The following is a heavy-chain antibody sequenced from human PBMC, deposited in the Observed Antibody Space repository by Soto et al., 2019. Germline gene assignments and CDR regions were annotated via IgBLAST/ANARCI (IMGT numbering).Heavy chain of an antibody. Sequence: GGSLRLSCAASGLTFSSYGLHWVRQAPGKGLEWVAVISYDGSNKYYADSVKGRFTISRDNSKNTLYLQMNSLRAEDTAVYYCAKDVEYYDFWSGYSPNWFDPWGQGTLVTVSS. D-gene: IGHD3-3*01. CDR1: GLTFSSYG. J-gene: IGHJ5*02. CDR2: ISYDGSNK. V-gene: IGHV3-30*18. CDR3: AKDVEYYDFWSGYSPNWFDP.